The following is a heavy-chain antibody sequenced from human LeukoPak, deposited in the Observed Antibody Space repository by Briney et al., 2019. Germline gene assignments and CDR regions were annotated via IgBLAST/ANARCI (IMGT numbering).Heavy chain of an antibody. CDR3: AKTYSYGFTRPPFKNWFDP. V-gene: IGHV4-39*07. CDR1: GGSISSSSYY. Sequence: KSSETLSLTCTVSGGSISSSSYYWGWIRQPPGKGLEWIGSIYHSGSTYYNPSLKSRVTISVDTSKNQFSLKLSSVTAADTAVYYCAKTYSYGFTRPPFKNWFDPWGEGTLVTVSS. CDR2: IYHSGST. J-gene: IGHJ5*02. D-gene: IGHD5-18*01.